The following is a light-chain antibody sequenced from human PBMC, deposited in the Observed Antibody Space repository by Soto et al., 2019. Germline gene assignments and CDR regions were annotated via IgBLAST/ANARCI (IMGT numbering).Light chain of an antibody. CDR3: QTWGTGIRV. V-gene: IGLV4-69*01. CDR1: SGHSSYA. Sequence: QSVLNQSPSASASLGASVKLTCTLSSGHSSYAIAWHQQQPEKGPRYLMKLNSDGSHSKGDGIPDRFSGSSSGAERYLTISSLQSEDEADYYCQTWGTGIRVFGGGTQLTVL. CDR2: LNSDGSH. J-gene: IGLJ3*02.